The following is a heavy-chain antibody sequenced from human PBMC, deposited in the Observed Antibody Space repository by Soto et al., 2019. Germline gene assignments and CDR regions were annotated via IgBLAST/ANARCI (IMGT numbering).Heavy chain of an antibody. CDR1: GGSISSSSYY. CDR2: IYYSGST. D-gene: IGHD2-15*01. V-gene: IGHV4-39*01. J-gene: IGHJ5*02. Sequence: SETLSLTCTVSGGSISSSSYYWGWIRQPPGKGLEWIGSIYYSGSTYYNPSLKSRVTISVDTSKNQFSLKLSSVTAADTAVYYCARHVPEYCSGGSCYSEPWFDPWGQGTLVTGSS. CDR3: ARHVPEYCSGGSCYSEPWFDP.